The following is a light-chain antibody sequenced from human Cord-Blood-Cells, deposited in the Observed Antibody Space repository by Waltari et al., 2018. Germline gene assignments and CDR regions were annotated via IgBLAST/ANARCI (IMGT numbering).Light chain of an antibody. CDR3: QQYNSYSTT. J-gene: IGKJ2*01. V-gene: IGKV1-5*01. CDR1: QSISSW. Sequence: DIQMTQSPSTLSASVGDRVTITCRASQSISSWLAWYQQKPGKAPKLLIYDASSLESGVPSRFSGSGSGTEFTLTISSLQPYDFATYDCQQYNSYSTTFGQGTKLEIK. CDR2: DAS.